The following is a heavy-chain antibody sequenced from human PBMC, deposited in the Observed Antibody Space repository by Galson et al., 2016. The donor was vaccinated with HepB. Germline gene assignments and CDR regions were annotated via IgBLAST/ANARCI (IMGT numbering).Heavy chain of an antibody. D-gene: IGHD6-13*01. CDR2: ISSSSGTI. J-gene: IGHJ4*02. CDR3: ARLRFSSSWYKDY. V-gene: IGHV3-48*04. CDR1: GFTFSSYS. Sequence: SLRLSCAASGFTFSSYSMSWVRQAPGRGLEWVSYISSSSGTIYYADSVEGRFTISRDNAKNSLFLQLNSLRAEDTAVYYCARLRFSSSWYKDYWGQGTLVTVSS.